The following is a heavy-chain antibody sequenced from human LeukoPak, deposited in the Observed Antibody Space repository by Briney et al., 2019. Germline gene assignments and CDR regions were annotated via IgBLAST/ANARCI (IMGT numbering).Heavy chain of an antibody. CDR3: AREAISDYYFDY. V-gene: IGHV1-18*01. D-gene: IGHD2-2*02. Sequence: GASVKVSCKASGGTFSSYAISWVRQAPGQGLEWMGWISAYNGNTNYAQKLQGRVTMTTDTSTSTAYMELRSLRSDDTAVYYCAREAISDYYFDYWGQGTLVTVSS. CDR1: GGTFSSYA. J-gene: IGHJ4*02. CDR2: ISAYNGNT.